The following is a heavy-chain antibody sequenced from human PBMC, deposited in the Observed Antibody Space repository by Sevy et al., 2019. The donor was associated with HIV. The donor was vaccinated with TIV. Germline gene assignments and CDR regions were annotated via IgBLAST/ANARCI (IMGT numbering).Heavy chain of an antibody. J-gene: IGHJ4*02. Sequence: ASVKVSCKASGYTFNGYYMHWVRQAPGQGLEWMGRINPNSGDTNYAQKFHGRVTMTRDTSISTAYMELSRLRSDDTAVYYCVRGGLEFDSSGYYYFDYWGQGTQVTVSS. CDR2: INPNSGDT. D-gene: IGHD3-22*01. V-gene: IGHV1-2*06. CDR3: VRGGLEFDSSGYYYFDY. CDR1: GYTFNGYY.